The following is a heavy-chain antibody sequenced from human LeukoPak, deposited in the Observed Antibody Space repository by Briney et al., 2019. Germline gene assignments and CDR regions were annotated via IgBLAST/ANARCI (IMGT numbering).Heavy chain of an antibody. CDR2: IYYSGNT. V-gene: IGHV4-39*01. CDR3: ARGRRHILTGYWVLLYFDY. D-gene: IGHD3-9*01. CDR1: GVSISSSNSY. Sequence: PSEALSLTCTVSGVSISSSNSYWGWIRQPPGKGLEWIGSIYYSGNTYYNASLKSQVSISIDTSKNQFSLRLTSVTAADTAVYYCARGRRHILTGYWVLLYFDYWGQGTLVTVSS. J-gene: IGHJ4*02.